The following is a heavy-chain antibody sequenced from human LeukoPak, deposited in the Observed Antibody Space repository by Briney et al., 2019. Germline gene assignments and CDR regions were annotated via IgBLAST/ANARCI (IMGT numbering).Heavy chain of an antibody. CDR1: GFTFDAYA. V-gene: IGHV3-23*01. Sequence: GGSLRLSCAGSGFTFDAYAMHWVRQAPAQGLEWVSVIRGGGAVAFYADSVKGRFAISRDNSRNTLYLHLNSLRADVTAVYYCAKSSSSYGNDALDIWGQGTMVTVSS. D-gene: IGHD5-18*01. CDR2: IRGGGAVA. CDR3: AKSSSSYGNDALDI. J-gene: IGHJ3*02.